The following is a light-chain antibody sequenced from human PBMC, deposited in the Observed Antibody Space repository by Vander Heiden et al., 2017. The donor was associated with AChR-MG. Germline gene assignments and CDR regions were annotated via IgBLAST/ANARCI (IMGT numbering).Light chain of an antibody. CDR2: GDN. Sequence: QFILTQPPSASGTPGPRVPPSCSGSSSNMGRHDVDWYQQVPGTAPQLLLYGDNQRPSGVPDRFSASKSGTSASLAISGLQSEDEADYYCAAWDDRLNGVVFGGGTKLTVL. CDR3: AAWDDRLNGVV. J-gene: IGLJ2*01. CDR1: SSNMGRHD. V-gene: IGLV1-44*01.